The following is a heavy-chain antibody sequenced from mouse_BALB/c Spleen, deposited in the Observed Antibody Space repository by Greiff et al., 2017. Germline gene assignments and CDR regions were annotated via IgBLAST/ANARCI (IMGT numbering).Heavy chain of an antibody. J-gene: IGHJ1*01. Sequence: VKLMESGPGLVAPSQSLSITCTVSGFSLTSYGVHWVRQPPGKGLEWLGVIWAGGSTNYNSALMSRLSISKDNSKSQVFLKMNSLQTDDTAMYYCARSPSATSWYFDVWGAGTTVTVSS. CDR3: ARSPSATSWYFDV. CDR2: IWAGGST. V-gene: IGHV2-9*02. CDR1: GFSLTSYG. D-gene: IGHD1-2*01.